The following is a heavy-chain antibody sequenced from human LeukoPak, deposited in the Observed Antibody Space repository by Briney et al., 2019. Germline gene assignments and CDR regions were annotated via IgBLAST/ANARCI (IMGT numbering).Heavy chain of an antibody. V-gene: IGHV3-7*05. CDR2: IKHDGSET. CDR3: ASHRSATFDI. CDR1: GFTFSSYW. Sequence: GGSLRLSCAASGFTFSSYWMTWVRQAPGKGLEWMANIKHDGSETYSVDSVKVRFAISRDNAKNSLYLQMDSLRAEDTAVYYCASHRSATFDIWGQRTVVTVSS. J-gene: IGHJ3*02. D-gene: IGHD2-15*01.